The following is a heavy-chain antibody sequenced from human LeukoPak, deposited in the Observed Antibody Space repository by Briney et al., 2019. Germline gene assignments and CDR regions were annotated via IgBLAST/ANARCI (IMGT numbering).Heavy chain of an antibody. CDR2: IKQDGNEK. J-gene: IGHJ4*02. CDR3: ATKGPNAVASGFDY. D-gene: IGHD6-19*01. CDR1: GFSFSNYW. Sequence: GGPLRLSCAASGFSFSNYWMSWVRQAPGKGLEWVANIKQDGNEKYYVDSVKGRFTISRDNAKNSLYLQMNSLRAEDSAVYYCATKGPNAVASGFDYWGQGTLVTVSS. V-gene: IGHV3-7*01.